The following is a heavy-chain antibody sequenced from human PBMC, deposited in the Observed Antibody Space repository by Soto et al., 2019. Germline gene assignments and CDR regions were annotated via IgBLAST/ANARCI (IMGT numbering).Heavy chain of an antibody. CDR3: ARERTTVTRTGDAFDI. CDR1: GFTFSSYG. J-gene: IGHJ3*02. Sequence: GGSLILSCAASGFTFSSYGMHWVRQAPGKGLEWVAVIWYDGSNKYYADSVKGRFTISRDNSKNTLYLQMNSLRAEDTAVYYCARERTTVTRTGDAFDIWGQGTMVTVSS. CDR2: IWYDGSNK. V-gene: IGHV3-33*01. D-gene: IGHD4-17*01.